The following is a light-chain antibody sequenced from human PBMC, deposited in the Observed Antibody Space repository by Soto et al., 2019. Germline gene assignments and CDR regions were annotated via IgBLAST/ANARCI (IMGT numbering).Light chain of an antibody. Sequence: EIVMTQSPATLSVSPGERATLSCRASQSVSSNLAWYQQKPGQAPRLLIYGASTRATGIPARFSGSGSGTEFTLTISSLQSEDFAVYYCQQYSNWPPSLTFGGGTKVEI. CDR3: QQYSNWPPSLT. CDR2: GAS. J-gene: IGKJ4*01. V-gene: IGKV3-15*01. CDR1: QSVSSN.